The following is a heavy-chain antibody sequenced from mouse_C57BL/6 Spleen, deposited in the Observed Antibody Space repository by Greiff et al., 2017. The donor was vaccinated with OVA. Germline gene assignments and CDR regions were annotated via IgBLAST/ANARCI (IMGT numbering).Heavy chain of an antibody. J-gene: IGHJ3*01. D-gene: IGHD3-2*02. Sequence: QVQLKESGPELVKPGASVKISCKASGYAFSSSWMNWVKQRPGKGLEWIGRIYPGDGDTNYNGKFKGKATLTADKSSSTAYMQLSSLTSEDSAVYFCARQLRPTGAWFAYWGQGTLVTVSA. V-gene: IGHV1-82*01. CDR2: IYPGDGDT. CDR1: GYAFSSSW. CDR3: ARQLRPTGAWFAY.